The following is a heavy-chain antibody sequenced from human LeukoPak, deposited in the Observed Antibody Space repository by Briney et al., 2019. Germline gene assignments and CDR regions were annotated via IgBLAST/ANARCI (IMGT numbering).Heavy chain of an antibody. D-gene: IGHD3-22*01. J-gene: IGHJ5*02. Sequence: SGTLSLTCAVSGGSISSSNWWRWVRQPPGKGLEWIGEIYHSGSTNYNPSLKSRVTISVDKSKNQFSLKLSSVTAADTAVYYCARDRGTNYYDSSGYRPWGQGTLVTVSS. CDR1: GGSISSSNW. CDR3: ARDRGTNYYDSSGYRP. V-gene: IGHV4-4*02. CDR2: IYHSGST.